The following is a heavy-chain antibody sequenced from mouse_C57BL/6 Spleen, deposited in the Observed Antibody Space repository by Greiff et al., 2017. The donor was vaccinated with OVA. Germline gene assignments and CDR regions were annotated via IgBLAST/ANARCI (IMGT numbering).Heavy chain of an antibody. CDR1: GYTFTDHT. J-gene: IGHJ4*01. CDR3: ARSGIYYDYDYYAMDY. D-gene: IGHD2-4*01. V-gene: IGHV1-78*01. CDR2: IYPRDGST. Sequence: VQLQESDAELVKPGASVKISCKVSGYTFTDHTIHWMKQRPEQGLEWIGYIYPRDGSTKYNEKFKGKATLTADKSSSTAYMQLNSLTSEDSAVYFCARSGIYYDYDYYAMDYWGQGTSVTVSS.